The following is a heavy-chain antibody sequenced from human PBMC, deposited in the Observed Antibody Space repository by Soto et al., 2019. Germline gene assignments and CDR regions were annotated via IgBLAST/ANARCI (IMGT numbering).Heavy chain of an antibody. Sequence: PSETLSLTCAVYGGSFSGYYWSWIRQPPGKGLEWIGEINHSGSTNYNPSLKSRVTISVDTSKNQFSLKLSSVTAADTAVYYCASVTIFGVAANWFHPWGQGTLVTVSS. CDR3: ASVTIFGVAANWFHP. D-gene: IGHD3-3*01. V-gene: IGHV4-34*01. CDR2: INHSGST. CDR1: GGSFSGYY. J-gene: IGHJ5*02.